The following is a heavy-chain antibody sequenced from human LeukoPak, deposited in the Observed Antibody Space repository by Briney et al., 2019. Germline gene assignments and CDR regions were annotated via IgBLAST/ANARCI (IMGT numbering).Heavy chain of an antibody. D-gene: IGHD6-6*01. CDR2: ISSSGSTK. Sequence: GGSLRLSCGASGITFSSYSMNWVRQAPGKGLEWVSYISSSGSTKYYADSVKGRFTISRDNARNSLYLQMNSLRAEDTAVYFCARELPIAVRRGLDYWGQGTLVTVSS. CDR3: ARELPIAVRRGLDY. V-gene: IGHV3-48*01. CDR1: GITFSSYS. J-gene: IGHJ4*02.